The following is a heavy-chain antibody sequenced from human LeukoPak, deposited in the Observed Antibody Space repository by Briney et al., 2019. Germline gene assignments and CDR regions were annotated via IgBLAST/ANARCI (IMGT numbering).Heavy chain of an antibody. J-gene: IGHJ4*02. V-gene: IGHV3-21*01. CDR2: ISSSSSYI. CDR1: GFTFSSYS. D-gene: IGHD3-3*01. Sequence: GGSLRLSCAASGFTFSSYSMNWVRQAPGKGLEWVSSISSSSSYIYYADSVKGRFTISRDNAKNSLYLQMNSLRAEDTAVYYCARDLPPAAYYDFWSGYYGGRWSNFDYWGQGTLVTVSS. CDR3: ARDLPPAAYYDFWSGYYGGRWSNFDY.